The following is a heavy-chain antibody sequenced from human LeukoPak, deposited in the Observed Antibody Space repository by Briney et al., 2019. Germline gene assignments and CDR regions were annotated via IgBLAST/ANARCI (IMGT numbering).Heavy chain of an antibody. Sequence: GGSLRLSCAASGFTFSNYNMNWVRQAPGKGLEWVSYISSSSSTIHYAESVKGRFTISRDNARNSLYPQMNSLRAEDTAVYYCARDLSSSTSCYSYWGQGTLVTVSS. CDR1: GFTFSNYN. V-gene: IGHV3-48*01. D-gene: IGHD2-2*01. CDR3: ARDLSSSTSCYSY. J-gene: IGHJ4*02. CDR2: ISSSSSTI.